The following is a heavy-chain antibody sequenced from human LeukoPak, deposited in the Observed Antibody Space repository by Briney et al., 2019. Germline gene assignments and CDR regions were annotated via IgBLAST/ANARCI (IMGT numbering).Heavy chain of an antibody. CDR3: AKVGESNGDFDY. J-gene: IGHJ4*02. V-gene: IGHV3-30*04. D-gene: IGHD3-16*01. Sequence: GGSLRLSCAASGFTFISYAIHWVRQAPGKGLEWVAVISFHGTDTFYADSVKGRFTISRDNSKNTLYLQMNSLRAEDTAVYYCAKVGESNGDFDYWGQGTLVTVSS. CDR2: ISFHGTDT. CDR1: GFTFISYA.